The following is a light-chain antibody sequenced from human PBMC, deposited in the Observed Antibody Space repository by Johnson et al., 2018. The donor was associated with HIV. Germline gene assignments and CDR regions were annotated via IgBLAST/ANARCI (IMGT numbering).Light chain of an antibody. J-gene: IGLJ1*01. CDR3: GTWDSRLSAGV. V-gene: IGLV1-51*02. CDR2: QHN. Sequence: QSVLTQPPSVSAAPGQTVTISCSGSSSNVGLNYVSWYHQLPGTAPKLLIYQHNKQPSGITDRFSGSKSCSSATMGITGLHTGDEADYYCGTWDSRLSAGVFGTGTKVTVL. CDR1: SSNVGLNY.